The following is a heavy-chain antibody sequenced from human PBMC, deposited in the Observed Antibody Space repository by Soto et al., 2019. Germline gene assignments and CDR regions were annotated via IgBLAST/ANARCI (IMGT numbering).Heavy chain of an antibody. D-gene: IGHD4-17*01. CDR3: AREFNGDTFDY. CDR2: IYHSGST. J-gene: IGHJ4*02. Sequence: SETLSLTCAVSSGSISSSNWWRWVRQPPGKGLEWIGEIYHSGSTNYNPSLKSRVTISVDKSKNQFSLKLSSVTAADTAVYYCAREFNGDTFDYWGQGTLVTVSS. V-gene: IGHV4-4*02. CDR1: SGSISSSNW.